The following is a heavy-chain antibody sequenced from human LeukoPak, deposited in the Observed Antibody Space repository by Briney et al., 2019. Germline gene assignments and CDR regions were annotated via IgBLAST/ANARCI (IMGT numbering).Heavy chain of an antibody. CDR1: GFTFSSYA. D-gene: IGHD3-10*01. V-gene: IGHV3-23*01. J-gene: IGHJ5*02. CDR3: AKEQNIRGVIIMVDP. Sequence: PGGSLRLSCAASGFTFSSYAMSWVRQAPGKGLEWVSGIDGSGGTYYADSVKGRVTISRDNAKNTLYLQMNGLRADDTAVYYCAKEQNIRGVIIMVDPWGQGTLVIVSS. CDR2: IDGSGGT.